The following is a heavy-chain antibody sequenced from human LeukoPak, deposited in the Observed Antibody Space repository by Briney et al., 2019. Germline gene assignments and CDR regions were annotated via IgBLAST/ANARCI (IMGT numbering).Heavy chain of an antibody. CDR1: GGSVSRGGYY. CDR2: VYDSGSG. D-gene: IGHD4-17*01. CDR3: ARLRSGGYFEY. V-gene: IGHV4-61*08. J-gene: IGHJ4*02. Sequence: PSETLSLTCTVTGGSVSRGGYYWSWIRQPPGKGLDWIGYVYDSGSGKYKPSLNSRVTISIDTSKNQFSLKLNSVTAADTAVYYCARLRSGGYFEYWGQGTLVTVSS.